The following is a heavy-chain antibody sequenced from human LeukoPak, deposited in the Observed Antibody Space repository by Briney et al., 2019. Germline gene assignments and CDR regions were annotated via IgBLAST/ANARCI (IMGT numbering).Heavy chain of an antibody. V-gene: IGHV3-9*01. Sequence: GGSLRLSCAACGFTFDNYAMHWVRQAPGKGLEWLSIISWNSGYVGYADSVKGRFTISRDNAKKSLDLQMNSLRAEDTAFYYCAKVRGTYSSGYFFDYWGQGTLVTVSS. CDR2: ISWNSGYV. CDR1: GFTFDNYA. J-gene: IGHJ4*02. CDR3: AKVRGTYSSGYFFDY. D-gene: IGHD6-19*01.